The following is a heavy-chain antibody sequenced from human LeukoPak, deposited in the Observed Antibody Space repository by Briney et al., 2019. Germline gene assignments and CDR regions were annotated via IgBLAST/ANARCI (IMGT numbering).Heavy chain of an antibody. CDR2: IYYSGST. V-gene: IGHV4-31*03. D-gene: IGHD1-26*01. CDR1: GGSISSGGYY. J-gene: IGHJ3*02. Sequence: PSETLSLTCTVSGGSISSGGYYWSWIRQHPGKGLEWIGYIYYSGSTYYNPSLKSRVTISVDTSKNQFSLKLSSVTAADTAVYYCARVSSWERRAFDIWGQGTMVTVSS. CDR3: ARVSSWERRAFDI.